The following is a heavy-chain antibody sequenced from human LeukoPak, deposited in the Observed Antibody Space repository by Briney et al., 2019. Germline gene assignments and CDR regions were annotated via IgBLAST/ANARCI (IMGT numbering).Heavy chain of an antibody. J-gene: IGHJ4*02. V-gene: IGHV1-18*01. D-gene: IGHD2-15*01. CDR1: GYTFTSYG. Sequence: AAVKVSCKASGYTFTSYGINWVRQAPGQGREWMGWISAYNGNTNDAQKLQGRVTMTTDKSTRTGYLELRSLRSDDSAVYYCARDGRGLYYFDCWGQGALVTVCS. CDR2: ISAYNGNT. CDR3: ARDGRGLYYFDC.